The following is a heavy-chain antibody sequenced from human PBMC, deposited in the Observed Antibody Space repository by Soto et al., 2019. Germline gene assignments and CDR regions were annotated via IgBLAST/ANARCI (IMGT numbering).Heavy chain of an antibody. V-gene: IGHV4-59*01. CDR1: GGSISSYY. J-gene: IGHJ3*02. D-gene: IGHD1-1*01. Sequence: SETLSLTCTVSGGSISSYYWSWIRQPPGKGLEWIGYIYYRGSTNYNPSLKSRVTISVDTSKNQFSLKLSSVTAADTAVYYCARYNWNDGAFDIWGQGTMVTVSS. CDR2: IYYRGST. CDR3: ARYNWNDGAFDI.